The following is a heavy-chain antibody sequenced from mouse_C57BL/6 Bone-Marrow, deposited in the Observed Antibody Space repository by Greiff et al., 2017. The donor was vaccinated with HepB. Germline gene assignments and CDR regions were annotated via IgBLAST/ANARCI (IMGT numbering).Heavy chain of an antibody. CDR3: TGYYYGSSYVGYFDV. CDR1: GFNIKDDY. V-gene: IGHV14-4*01. CDR2: IDPENGDT. Sequence: EVQLQQSGAELVRPGASVKLSCTASGFNIKDDYMHWVKQRPEQGLEWIGWIDPENGDTEYASKFQGKATITADTSSNTAYLQLSSLTSEDTAVYYCTGYYYGSSYVGYFDVWGTGTTVTVSS. D-gene: IGHD1-1*01. J-gene: IGHJ1*03.